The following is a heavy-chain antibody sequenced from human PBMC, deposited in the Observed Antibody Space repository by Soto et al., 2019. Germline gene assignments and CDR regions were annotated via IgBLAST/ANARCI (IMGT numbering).Heavy chain of an antibody. CDR1: GFTFSSYG. CDR2: ISYDGSNK. Sequence: PGGSLRLSCAASGFTFSSYGMHWVRQAPGKGLEWVAVISYDGSNKYNADSVKGRFTISRDNSKNTLYLQMNSLRAEDTAVYYCAKSYDSSGNDAFDIWGQGTMVTVSS. CDR3: AKSYDSSGNDAFDI. V-gene: IGHV3-30*18. J-gene: IGHJ3*02. D-gene: IGHD3-22*01.